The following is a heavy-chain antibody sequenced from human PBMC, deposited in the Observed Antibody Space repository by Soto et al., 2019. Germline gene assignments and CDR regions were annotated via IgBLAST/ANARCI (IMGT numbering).Heavy chain of an antibody. CDR1: GGSISSSSYY. D-gene: IGHD3-16*02. CDR3: ARRGFDYDYIWGSYRPFDY. Sequence: SETLSLTCTVSGGSISSSSYYWGWIRQPPGKGLEWIGSIYYSGSTYYNPSLKSRVTISVDTSKNQFSLKLSSVTAADTAVYYCARRGFDYDYIWGSYRPFDYWGQGTLVTVSS. V-gene: IGHV4-39*01. J-gene: IGHJ4*02. CDR2: IYYSGST.